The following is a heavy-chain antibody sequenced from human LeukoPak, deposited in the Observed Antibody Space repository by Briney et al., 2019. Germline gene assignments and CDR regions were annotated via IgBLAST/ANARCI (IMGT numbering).Heavy chain of an antibody. CDR1: GYTFTSYG. Sequence: ASVKVSCKASGYTFTSYGISWVRQAPGQGLEWMGWISAYNGNTNYAQKLQGRVTMTTDTSTSTAYMELRSLGSDDTAVYYCARSEVVVPAAELDYWGQGTLVTVSS. D-gene: IGHD2-2*01. J-gene: IGHJ4*02. CDR2: ISAYNGNT. CDR3: ARSEVVVPAAELDY. V-gene: IGHV1-18*01.